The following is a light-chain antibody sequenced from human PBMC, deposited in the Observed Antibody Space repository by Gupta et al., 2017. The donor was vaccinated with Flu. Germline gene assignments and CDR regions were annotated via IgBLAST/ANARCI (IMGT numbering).Light chain of an antibody. Sequence: QSALTQPASVSESPGQSITISCTGSGSDVGAYDSVPWYQHHPGKAPKLMIYDVSNRPSGVSTRFSGSKSGSTASLTISGLQADDEADYYCSSYTSSSTLLFGGGTKLTV. CDR3: SSYTSSSTLL. J-gene: IGLJ2*01. CDR2: DVS. V-gene: IGLV2-14*01. CDR1: GSDVGAYDS.